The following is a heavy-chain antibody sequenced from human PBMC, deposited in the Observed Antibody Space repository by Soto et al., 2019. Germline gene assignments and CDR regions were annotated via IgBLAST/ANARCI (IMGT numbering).Heavy chain of an antibody. CDR3: ARHPYNYGTPAGVFDI. CDR2: IYPGDSDT. V-gene: IGHV5-51*01. Sequence: GESLKISCKGSGYSFSSYWIGWVRQMPGKGLEWMGIIYPGDSDTRYSPSFQGQVTISADKSISTAYLQWSSLKASDTAIYYCARHPYNYGTPAGVFDIWGQGTRVTVSS. J-gene: IGHJ3*02. D-gene: IGHD5-18*01. CDR1: GYSFSSYW.